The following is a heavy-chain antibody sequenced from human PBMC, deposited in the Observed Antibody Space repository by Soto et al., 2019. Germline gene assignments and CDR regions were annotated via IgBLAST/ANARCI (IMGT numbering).Heavy chain of an antibody. J-gene: IGHJ4*02. D-gene: IGHD2-2*01. CDR1: GFTFSSYA. CDR3: AKGSASSRPYYFGY. Sequence: EVQLLESGGGLVQPGGSLRLSCAASGFTFSSYAMSWVRQSPGKGLEWVSAITGSGGDTYHADSVKGRFTISRDNTKNTLYLQMSSLKAEDTAVYYCAKGSASSRPYYFGYWGQGTLVTV. V-gene: IGHV3-23*01. CDR2: ITGSGGDT.